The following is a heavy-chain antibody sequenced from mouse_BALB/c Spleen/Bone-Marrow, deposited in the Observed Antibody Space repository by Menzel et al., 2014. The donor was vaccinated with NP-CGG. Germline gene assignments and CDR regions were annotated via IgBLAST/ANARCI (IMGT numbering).Heavy chain of an antibody. J-gene: IGHJ4*01. D-gene: IGHD2-14*01. CDR2: ISYSGST. CDR3: ARGTLRGALDY. Sequence: VQLQQSGPGLVKPSQSLSLTCTVTGYSITSDYAWNWIRQFPGDKLEWMGYISYSGSTIYNPSLKGRISFTRDTSRNQFFLQLNSVTTEDTATYYCARGTLRGALDYWGQGTSVTVSS. CDR1: GYSITSDYA. V-gene: IGHV3-2*02.